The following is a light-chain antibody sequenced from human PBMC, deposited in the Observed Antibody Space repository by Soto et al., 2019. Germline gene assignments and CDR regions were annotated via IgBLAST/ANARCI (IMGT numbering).Light chain of an antibody. V-gene: IGKV1-5*01. CDR3: QQYDTYLWT. J-gene: IGKJ1*01. CDR2: DAS. Sequence: DIQMTQSRTTLSASVGDRVTVTCRASQDIGSWLAWYQQKPGQAPTLLIFDASNLEDGVPSRFSAGGSGTEFTLTITSLQPDDFATYYCQQYDTYLWTFGQGTKVEVK. CDR1: QDIGSW.